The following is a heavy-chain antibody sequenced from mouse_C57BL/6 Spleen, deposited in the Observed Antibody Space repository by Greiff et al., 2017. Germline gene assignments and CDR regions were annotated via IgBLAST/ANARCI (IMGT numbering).Heavy chain of an antibody. J-gene: IGHJ2*01. CDR3: GRESRIVSFDY. CDR1: GFTFTTYA. D-gene: IGHD6-2*01. CDR2: IRSKSSNYAT. Sequence: EVQVVESGGGLVQPEGSLKLSCAASGFTFTTYAMHWVRQAPGKGLEWVARIRSKSSNYATDYADSVKDRFTISTDDSPSMLYLQMNNLNTADTALYCSGRESRIVSFDYWGQGTTLTVSA. V-gene: IGHV10-3*01.